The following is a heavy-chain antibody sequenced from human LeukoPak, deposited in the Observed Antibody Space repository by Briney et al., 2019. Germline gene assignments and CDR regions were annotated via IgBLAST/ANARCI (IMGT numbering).Heavy chain of an antibody. CDR1: GGSISNSSFY. CDR3: ARQGIAVAGTFRKYYFDY. Sequence: PSETLSLTCTVSGGSISNSSFYWGWIRQPPGKGLECIASISYPGSTFYNPSLRSRVTISVDTSKNQFSLRLSSVTAADTAVYYCARQGIAVAGTFRKYYFDYWGQGTLVTVSS. J-gene: IGHJ4*02. D-gene: IGHD6-19*01. V-gene: IGHV4-39*01. CDR2: ISYPGST.